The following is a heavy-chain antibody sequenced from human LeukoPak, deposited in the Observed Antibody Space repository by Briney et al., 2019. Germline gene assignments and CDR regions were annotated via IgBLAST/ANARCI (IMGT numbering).Heavy chain of an antibody. Sequence: SETLSLTCAVYGGSFSGYYWSWIRQPPGKGLEWIGEINHSGSTNYNPSLKSRVTISVDTSKNQFSLKLSSVTAADTAVYYCARGKRGKGLKTYYYDSSGYWPIDYWGQGTLVTVSS. V-gene: IGHV4-34*01. CDR1: GGSFSGYY. CDR2: INHSGST. D-gene: IGHD3-22*01. J-gene: IGHJ4*02. CDR3: ARGKRGKGLKTYYYDSSGYWPIDY.